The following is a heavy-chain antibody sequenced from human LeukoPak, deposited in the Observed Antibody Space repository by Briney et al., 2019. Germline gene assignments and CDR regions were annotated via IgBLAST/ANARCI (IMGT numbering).Heavy chain of an antibody. Sequence: ASVKVSCKASGHTFTSYGISWVRQAPGQGLEWMGWISAYNGNTNYAQKLQGRVTMTTDTSTSTAYMELRSLRSDDTAVYYCARASASSFWSGYYFDYWGQGTLVTVSS. V-gene: IGHV1-18*01. CDR3: ARASASSFWSGYYFDY. J-gene: IGHJ4*02. CDR2: ISAYNGNT. D-gene: IGHD3-3*01. CDR1: GHTFTSYG.